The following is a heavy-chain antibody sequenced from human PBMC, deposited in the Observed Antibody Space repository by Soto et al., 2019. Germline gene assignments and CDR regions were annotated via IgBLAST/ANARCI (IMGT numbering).Heavy chain of an antibody. Sequence: GGSLRLSCAASGFTFSSYSMNWVRQAPGKGLEWVSSISSSSSYIYYADSVKGRFTISRDNAKNSLYLQMNSLRAEDTAVYYCARDRYSSGWALGPLYYYYGMDVWGQGTTVTVSS. J-gene: IGHJ6*02. CDR2: ISSSSSYI. CDR3: ARDRYSSGWALGPLYYYYGMDV. V-gene: IGHV3-21*01. D-gene: IGHD6-19*01. CDR1: GFTFSSYS.